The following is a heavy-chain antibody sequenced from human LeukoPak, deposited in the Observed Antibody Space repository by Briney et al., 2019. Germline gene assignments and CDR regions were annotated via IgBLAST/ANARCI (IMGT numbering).Heavy chain of an antibody. V-gene: IGHV4-59*11. D-gene: IGHD4-17*01. CDR2: IYSSGTT. J-gene: IGHJ1*01. CDR3: ARASFGDYSAEYFHH. Sequence: SETPSLTCTVSGGSISSHYWSWIRQPPGRGLEWIGYIYSSGTTNYNPSLKSRVTISVDTSKNQFSLKLNSVTAADTAVYYCARASFGDYSAEYFHHWGQGTLVTVSS. CDR1: GGSISSHY.